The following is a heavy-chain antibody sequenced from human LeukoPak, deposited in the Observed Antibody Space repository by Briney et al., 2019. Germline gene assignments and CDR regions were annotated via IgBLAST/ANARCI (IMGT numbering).Heavy chain of an antibody. D-gene: IGHD2-15*01. CDR3: ARVYCSGGSCYPDAFDI. V-gene: IGHV4-59*08. CDR1: GGSISSYY. CDR2: IYYSGST. J-gene: IGHJ3*02. Sequence: ASETLSLTCTVSGGSISSYYWSWIRQPPGKGLEWIGYIYYSGSTNYNPSLKSRVTISVDTSKNQFSLKLSSVTAADTAVYYCARVYCSGGSCYPDAFDIWGQGTMVTVSS.